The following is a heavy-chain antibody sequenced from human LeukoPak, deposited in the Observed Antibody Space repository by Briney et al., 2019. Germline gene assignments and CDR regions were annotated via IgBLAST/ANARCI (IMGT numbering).Heavy chain of an antibody. V-gene: IGHV3-30-3*01. CDR2: ISYDGSNK. D-gene: IGHD2-2*01. CDR1: GFTFSSYA. J-gene: IGHJ4*02. Sequence: PGGSLRLSCAASGFTFSSYAMHWVRQAPGKGLEWVAVISYDGSNKYYADSVKGRFTISRDNSKNTLYLQMNSLRAEDTAVYYCARGSSTYIIVVVPAASDYWGQGTLVTVSS. CDR3: ARGSSTYIIVVVPAASDY.